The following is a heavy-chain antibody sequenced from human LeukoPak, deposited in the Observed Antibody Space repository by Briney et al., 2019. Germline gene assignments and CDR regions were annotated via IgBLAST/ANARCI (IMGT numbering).Heavy chain of an antibody. CDR3: AEVRADSGSFGY. J-gene: IGHJ4*02. Sequence: GGSLRLSCAASGFTFSSYGMHWVRQAPGKGLEWVAFIRYDGSNKYYADSVKGRFTISRDNSKNTLYLQMNSLRAEDTAVYYCAEVRADSGSFGYWGQGTLVTVSS. V-gene: IGHV3-30*02. CDR2: IRYDGSNK. D-gene: IGHD1-26*01. CDR1: GFTFSSYG.